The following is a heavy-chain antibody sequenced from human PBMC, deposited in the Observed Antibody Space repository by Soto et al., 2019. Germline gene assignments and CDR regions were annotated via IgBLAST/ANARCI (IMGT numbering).Heavy chain of an antibody. V-gene: IGHV4-31*03. CDR1: GGSISSGGYY. D-gene: IGHD2-15*01. Sequence: KPSETLSLTCTVYGGSISSGGYYWGGIRQHPGKGLEWIGYIYYSGSTYYNPSLKSRVTISVDTSKDQFSLKLSSVTAADTAVYYCARASEVALHSYYFYACGEGSLVTVSS. J-gene: IGHJ4*02. CDR3: ARASEVALHSYYFYA. CDR2: IYYSGST.